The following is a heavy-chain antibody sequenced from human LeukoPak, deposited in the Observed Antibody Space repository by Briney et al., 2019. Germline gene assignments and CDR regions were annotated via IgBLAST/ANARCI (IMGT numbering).Heavy chain of an antibody. D-gene: IGHD3-22*01. V-gene: IGHV4-4*07. CDR1: GGSISSYD. Sequence: PSETLSLTCTVSGGSISSYDWSWIRQPAGKGLEWIGRIYTSGSTNYNPSLKSRVTMSVDTSKNQFSLKLSSVTAADTAVYYCARDVYYYDSSAIEDDAFDIWGQGTMVTVSS. CDR3: ARDVYYYDSSAIEDDAFDI. CDR2: IYTSGST. J-gene: IGHJ3*02.